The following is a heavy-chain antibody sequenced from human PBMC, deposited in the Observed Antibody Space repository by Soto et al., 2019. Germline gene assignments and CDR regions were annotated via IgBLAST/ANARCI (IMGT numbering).Heavy chain of an antibody. CDR1: GGSISSGGYY. CDR2: IYYSGST. D-gene: IGHD4-17*01. CDR3: ARAPYGDYFVGVEYYGMDA. J-gene: IGHJ6*02. Sequence: QVQLQESGPGLVKPSQTLSLTCTVSGGSISSGGYYWSWIRQHPGKGLEWIGYIYYSGSTYYNPSLKSRVTISVDTSKNQFSLKLSSVTAADTAVYYCARAPYGDYFVGVEYYGMDAWGQGTTVTVSS. V-gene: IGHV4-31*03.